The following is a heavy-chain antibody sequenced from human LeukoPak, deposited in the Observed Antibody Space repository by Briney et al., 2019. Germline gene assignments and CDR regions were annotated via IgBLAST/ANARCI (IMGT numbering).Heavy chain of an antibody. CDR3: ARDQAHGDYLDY. Sequence: SETLSLTCTVSGGSISSGGYYWSWIRQHPGKGLEWIGYIYYSGSTYYNPSLKSRVTISVDTSKNQFSLKLSSVTAADTAVYYCARDQAHGDYLDYWGQGTLVTVSS. V-gene: IGHV4-31*03. CDR1: GGSISSGGYY. D-gene: IGHD4-17*01. J-gene: IGHJ4*02. CDR2: IYYSGST.